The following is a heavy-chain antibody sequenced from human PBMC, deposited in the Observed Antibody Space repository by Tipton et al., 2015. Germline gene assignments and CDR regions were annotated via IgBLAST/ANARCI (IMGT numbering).Heavy chain of an antibody. CDR2: IQYSGST. Sequence: GLVKPSETLSLTCTVSGGSFSDYYWSWIRQPPGKELEWIGYIQYSGSTNYNPSLKSRVTISVDTSKTQFSLKMSSVTASDTAVYYCARARGRHGGLFDSWGQGILVTVSS. V-gene: IGHV4-59*01. J-gene: IGHJ4*02. CDR1: GGSFSDYY. CDR3: ARARGRHGGLFDS. D-gene: IGHD4-23*01.